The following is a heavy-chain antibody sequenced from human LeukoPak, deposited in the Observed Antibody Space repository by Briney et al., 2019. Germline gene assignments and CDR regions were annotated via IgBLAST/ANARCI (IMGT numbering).Heavy chain of an antibody. J-gene: IGHJ3*02. Sequence: GGSLRLSCAASGFTFRDYYMSWIRQAPGKGLEWVSYISSSGSTIYYADSVKGRFTISRDNAKNSLYLQMNSLRAEDTAVYYCARLLRRSAFDIWGQGTMVTVSS. CDR3: ARLLRRSAFDI. V-gene: IGHV3-11*01. CDR1: GFTFRDYY. CDR2: ISSSGSTI. D-gene: IGHD3-22*01.